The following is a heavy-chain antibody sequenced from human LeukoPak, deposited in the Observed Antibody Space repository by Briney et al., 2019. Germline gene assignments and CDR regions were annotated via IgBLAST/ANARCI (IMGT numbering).Heavy chain of an antibody. CDR2: IYYSGST. V-gene: IGHV4-61*05. CDR1: GGSISSSNYY. Sequence: PSETLSLPRTVSGGSISSSNYYWGWIRQPPGRGLEWIGDIYYSGSTNYNPSLKSRVTISVDTSKNQFSLKLSSVTAADTAVYYCAGANVWFGELLSFDYWGQGTLVTVSS. J-gene: IGHJ4*02. CDR3: AGANVWFGELLSFDY. D-gene: IGHD3-10*01.